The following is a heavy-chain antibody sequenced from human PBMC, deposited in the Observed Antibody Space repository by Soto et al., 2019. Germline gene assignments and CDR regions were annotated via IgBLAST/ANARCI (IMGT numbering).Heavy chain of an antibody. D-gene: IGHD3-3*01. J-gene: IGHJ6*02. CDR2: INAGNGNT. Sequence: ASVKVSCKASGYTFTSYAMHWVRQAPGQRLEWMGWINAGNGNTKYSQKFQGRVTITRDTSASTAYMELSSLRSEDTAVYYCARAYYDFWSGYRNYYYGMDVWGQGTTVTVSS. CDR1: GYTFTSYA. CDR3: ARAYYDFWSGYRNYYYGMDV. V-gene: IGHV1-3*01.